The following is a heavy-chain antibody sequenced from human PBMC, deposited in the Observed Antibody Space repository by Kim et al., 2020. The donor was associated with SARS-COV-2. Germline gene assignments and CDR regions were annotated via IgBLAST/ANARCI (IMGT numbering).Heavy chain of an antibody. CDR3: ACYYSSGYYSLDY. D-gene: IGHD3-22*01. Sequence: NQSLQNRVNISVDTAKNQFSLKLSSGTAADTAVYYCACYYSSGYYSLDYWGEGTLVTVSS. V-gene: IGHV4-34*01. J-gene: IGHJ4*02.